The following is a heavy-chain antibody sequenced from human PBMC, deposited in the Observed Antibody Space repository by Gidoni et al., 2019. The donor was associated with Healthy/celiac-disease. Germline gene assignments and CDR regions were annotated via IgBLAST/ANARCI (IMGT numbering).Heavy chain of an antibody. CDR2: ISAYNGNT. V-gene: IGHV1-18*04. CDR1: GYTFTSYS. D-gene: IGHD1-26*01. CDR3: ARPAAEWEALDY. J-gene: IGHJ4*02. Sequence: QVQLVQSGAEATKLGAPVKASCTASGYTFTSYSISWVRQASGQGLEWMGWISAYNGNTNYAQKLQGRVTMTTDTSTSTAYMELRSLRSDDTAVYYCARPAAEWEALDYWGQGTLVTVSS.